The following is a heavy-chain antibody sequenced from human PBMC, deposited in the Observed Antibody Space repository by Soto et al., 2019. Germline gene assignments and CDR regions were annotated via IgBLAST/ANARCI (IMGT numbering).Heavy chain of an antibody. J-gene: IGHJ5*02. Sequence: RASVKVSCKASGYTFTSYGISWVRQAPGQGLEWMGWISAYNGNTNYAQKLQGRVTMTTDTSTSTAYMELRSLRSDDTAVYYCARGNRHSSGPLPFDPWGQGTLVTVSS. CDR1: GYTFTSYG. CDR3: ARGNRHSSGPLPFDP. D-gene: IGHD3-22*01. V-gene: IGHV1-18*01. CDR2: ISAYNGNT.